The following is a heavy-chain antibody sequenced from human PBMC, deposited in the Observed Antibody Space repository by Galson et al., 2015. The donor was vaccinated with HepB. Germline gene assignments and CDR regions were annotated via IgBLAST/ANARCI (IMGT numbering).Heavy chain of an antibody. CDR2: ISYDGSNK. J-gene: IGHJ6*02. CDR3: AKEGAAYTTTTLYGMDV. CDR1: GFTFSSYG. V-gene: IGHV3-30*18. D-gene: IGHD6-13*01. Sequence: SLRLSCAASGFTFSSYGMHWVRQAPGKGLEWVAVISYDGSNKYYADSVKGRFTISRDDSKNTLYLQMNSLRAEDTAVYYCAKEGAAYTTTTLYGMDVWGQGTTVTVSS.